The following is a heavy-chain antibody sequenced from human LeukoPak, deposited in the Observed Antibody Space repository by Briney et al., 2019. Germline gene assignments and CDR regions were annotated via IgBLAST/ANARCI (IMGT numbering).Heavy chain of an antibody. CDR3: ARSYSSSRGTFDY. CDR2: ITSSSSYI. D-gene: IGHD6-6*01. CDR1: GFTFSSYG. Sequence: GGSLRLSCAASGFTFSSYGMNWVRQAPGKGLEWVSSITSSSSYIFYADSVKGRFTISRDNAKNSLYLQMNSLRAEDTAVYYCARSYSSSRGTFDYWGQGTLVTVSS. J-gene: IGHJ4*02. V-gene: IGHV3-21*01.